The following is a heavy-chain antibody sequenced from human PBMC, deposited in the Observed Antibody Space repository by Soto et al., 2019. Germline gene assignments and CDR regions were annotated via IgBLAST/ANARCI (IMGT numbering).Heavy chain of an antibody. CDR2: IWYDGSNK. Sequence: GGSLRLCCAASGFTFSSYGMHWVRQAPGKGLEWVAVIWYDGSNKYYADSVKGRFTISRDNSKNTLYLQMNSLRAEDTAVYYCARETTIAAAVGFNYWGQGTLVTVSS. V-gene: IGHV3-33*01. J-gene: IGHJ4*02. CDR3: ARETTIAAAVGFNY. D-gene: IGHD6-13*01. CDR1: GFTFSSYG.